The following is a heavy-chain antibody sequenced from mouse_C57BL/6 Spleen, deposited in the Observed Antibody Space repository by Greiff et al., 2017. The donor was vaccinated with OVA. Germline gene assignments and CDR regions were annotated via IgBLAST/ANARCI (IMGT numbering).Heavy chain of an antibody. Sequence: EVQLQQPGPELVKPGASVKISCKASGYSFTGYYMNWVKQSPEKSLEWIGEINPSTGGTTYNQKFKAKATLTVDKSSSTAYMQLKSLTSEDSAVYYGARGGFYYGNYGGFDYWGQGTTLTVSS. J-gene: IGHJ2*01. CDR1: GYSFTGYY. V-gene: IGHV1-42*01. CDR3: ARGGFYYGNYGGFDY. D-gene: IGHD2-1*01. CDR2: INPSTGGT.